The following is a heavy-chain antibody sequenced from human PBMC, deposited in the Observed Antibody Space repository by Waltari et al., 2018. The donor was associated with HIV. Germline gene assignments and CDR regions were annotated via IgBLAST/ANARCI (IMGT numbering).Heavy chain of an antibody. CDR2: ISGSGGST. D-gene: IGHD6-6*01. CDR1: GFPFSGYA. CDR3: AKEGIAGRPSVPDY. J-gene: IGHJ4*02. V-gene: IGHV3-23*01. Sequence: EVQLLESGGGLVQPGGSLRLSCAASGFPFSGYAMSWVRQAPGKGLEWVSVISGSGGSTYYADFVKGRFTISRDNSKNTLYLQMNSLRAEDTAVYYCAKEGIAGRPSVPDYWGQGTLVTVSS.